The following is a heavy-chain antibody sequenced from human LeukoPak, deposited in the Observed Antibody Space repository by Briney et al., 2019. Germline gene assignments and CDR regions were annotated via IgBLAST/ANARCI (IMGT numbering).Heavy chain of an antibody. CDR2: IYYSGST. D-gene: IGHD2-2*01. V-gene: IGHV4-59*01. Sequence: SETLSLTCTVSGRSISSYYRSWIRQPPGKGLEWIGYIYYSGSTNYNPSLKSRVTISVDTSKNQFSLKLSSVTAADTAVYYCAGRYCSSTSCPKDGYYYYYMDVWGKGTMVTVSS. J-gene: IGHJ6*03. CDR3: AGRYCSSTSCPKDGYYYYYMDV. CDR1: GRSISSYY.